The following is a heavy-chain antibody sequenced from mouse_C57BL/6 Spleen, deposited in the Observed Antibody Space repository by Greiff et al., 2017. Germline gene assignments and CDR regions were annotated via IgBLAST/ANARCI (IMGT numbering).Heavy chain of an antibody. Sequence: QVQLQQSGPELVKPGASVKISCKASGYTFTDYYINWVKQRPGQGLEWIGWIYPGSGNTKYNEKFKGKATLTVDTSSSTAYMQLSSLTSEDSAVYFCARSPLTVAANYWYFDVWGTGTTVTVSS. V-gene: IGHV1-84*01. D-gene: IGHD1-1*01. CDR3: ARSPLTVAANYWYFDV. J-gene: IGHJ1*03. CDR2: IYPGSGNT. CDR1: GYTFTDYY.